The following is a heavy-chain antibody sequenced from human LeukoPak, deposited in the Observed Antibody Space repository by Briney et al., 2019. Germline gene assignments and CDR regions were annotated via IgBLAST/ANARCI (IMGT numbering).Heavy chain of an antibody. D-gene: IGHD5-18*01. CDR3: ARGVFGGYSYGSVFDY. CDR2: IYHSGST. V-gene: IGHV4-34*01. CDR1: GGSFSGYY. Sequence: SETLSLTCAVYGGSFSGYYWSWIRQPPGKGLEWIGSIYHSGSTYYNPSLKSRVTISVDTSKNQFSLKLRSVTAADTAVYYCARGVFGGYSYGSVFDYWGQGTLVTVSS. J-gene: IGHJ4*02.